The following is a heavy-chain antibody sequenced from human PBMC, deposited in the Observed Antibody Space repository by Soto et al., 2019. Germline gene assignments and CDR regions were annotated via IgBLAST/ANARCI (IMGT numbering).Heavy chain of an antibody. CDR3: ARLDYGDKRVYYFDY. J-gene: IGHJ4*02. V-gene: IGHV4-31*03. CDR2: IYYSGST. Sequence: PSETLSLTCTVSGGSISSGGYYWSWIRQHPGKGLEWIGYIYYSGSTYYNPSLKSRVTISVDTSKNQFSLKLSSVTAADTAVYYCARLDYGDKRVYYFDYWGQGTLVTVSS. D-gene: IGHD4-17*01. CDR1: GGSISSGGYY.